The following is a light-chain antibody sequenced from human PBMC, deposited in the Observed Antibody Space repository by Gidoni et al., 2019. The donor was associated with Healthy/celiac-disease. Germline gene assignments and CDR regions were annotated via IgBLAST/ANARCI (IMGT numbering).Light chain of an antibody. Sequence: DIQMTPSPSSLSASVGDRVTITCQASQDISNYLNWYQQKPGKAPKLLSYDASNLETGVPSRFSGSGSGTDFTFTISSLQPEDMATYYCQQYDNLRYSFGQGTKLEIK. CDR3: QQYDNLRYS. J-gene: IGKJ2*03. CDR2: DAS. V-gene: IGKV1-33*01. CDR1: QDISNY.